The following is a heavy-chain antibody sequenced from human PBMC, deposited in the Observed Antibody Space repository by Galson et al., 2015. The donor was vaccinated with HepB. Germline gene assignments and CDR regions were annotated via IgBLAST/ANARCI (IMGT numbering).Heavy chain of an antibody. V-gene: IGHV3-30-3*01. D-gene: IGHD3-10*01. CDR1: GFTFSSYA. J-gene: IGHJ6*02. CDR3: ARDLYYYGSGSYYYYYGMDV. CDR2: ISYDGSNK. Sequence: SLRLSCAASGFTFSSYAMHWVRQAPGKGLEWVAVISYDGSNKYYADSVKGRFTISRDNSKNTLYLQMNSLRAEDTAVYYCARDLYYYGSGSYYYYYGMDVWGQGTTVTVSS.